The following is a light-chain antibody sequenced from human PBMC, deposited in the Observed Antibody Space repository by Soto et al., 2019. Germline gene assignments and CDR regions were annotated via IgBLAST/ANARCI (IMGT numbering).Light chain of an antibody. CDR3: SSYAGSNNVI. Sequence: QSVLTQPPSASGSPGQSVTISCTGTNSDVGAYNFVSWYQQHPGKAPKLMIYEVSKRPSGVVDRFSGSKSGSTASLTVSGLQAEDEADYYCSSYAGSNNVIFGGGTKLTVL. J-gene: IGLJ2*01. V-gene: IGLV2-8*01. CDR2: EVS. CDR1: NSDVGAYNF.